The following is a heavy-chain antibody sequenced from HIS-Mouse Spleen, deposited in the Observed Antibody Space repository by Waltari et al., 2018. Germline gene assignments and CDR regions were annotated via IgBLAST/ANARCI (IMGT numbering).Heavy chain of an antibody. D-gene: IGHD6-13*01. Sequence: QLQLQASGPGLVKPSETLSLTCTVSGGSISSSSYYWGWIRQPPGKGLEWIGSIYYSGSNYYNPSLKRRVTISVDTSKNQFSLKLSSVTAADTAVYYCAREIPYSSSWYDWYFDLWGRGTLVTVSS. J-gene: IGHJ2*01. CDR3: AREIPYSSSWYDWYFDL. CDR2: IYYSGSN. CDR1: GGSISSSSYY. V-gene: IGHV4-39*07.